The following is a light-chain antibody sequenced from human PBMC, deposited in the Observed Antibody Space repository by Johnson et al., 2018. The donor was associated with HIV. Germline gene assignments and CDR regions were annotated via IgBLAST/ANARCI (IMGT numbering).Light chain of an antibody. CDR1: SSNIGGNP. CDR2: RNN. J-gene: IGLJ1*01. V-gene: IGLV1-44*01. Sequence: VLTQPPSASGTPGQRVTISCSGSSSNIGGNPVNWYQQLPGTAPKLLIYRNNQRPSGVPDRFSGSKSGTSASLAISGLQAEDEADYYCAAWDDSLNVYVFGTGTKVTVL. CDR3: AAWDDSLNVYV.